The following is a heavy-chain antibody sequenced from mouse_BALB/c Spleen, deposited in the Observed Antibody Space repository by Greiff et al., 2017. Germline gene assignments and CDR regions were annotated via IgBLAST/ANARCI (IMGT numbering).Heavy chain of an antibody. D-gene: IGHD2-4*01. V-gene: IGHV5-17*02. CDR2: ISSGSSTI. CDR3: AREEDTMINCYAMDY. J-gene: IGHJ4*01. CDR1: GFTFSSFG. Sequence: EVKLMESGGGLVQPGGSRKLSCAASGFTFSSFGMHWVRQAPEKGLEWVAYISSGSSTIYYADTVKGRFTISRDNPKNTLFLQMTSLRSEDTAMYYCAREEDTMINCYAMDYWGQGTSVTVSS.